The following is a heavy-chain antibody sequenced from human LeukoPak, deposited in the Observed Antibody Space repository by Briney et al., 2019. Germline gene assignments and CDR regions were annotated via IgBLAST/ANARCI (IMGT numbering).Heavy chain of an antibody. CDR1: GGSISSGDYY. V-gene: IGHV4-30-4*01. CDR2: IYYSGST. J-gene: IGHJ4*02. Sequence: SQTLSLTCTVSGGSISSGDYYWSWIRQPPAKGLDWIAYIYYSGSTYYNPSLKSRVTISVDTSQNQFSLKLSSVTAADSAVYYCARVPHYYGSGSPYYFDYWGQGTLVTVSS. CDR3: ARVPHYYGSGSPYYFDY. D-gene: IGHD3-10*01.